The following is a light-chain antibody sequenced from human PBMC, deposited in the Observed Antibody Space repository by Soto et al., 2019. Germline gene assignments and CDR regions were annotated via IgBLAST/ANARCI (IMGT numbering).Light chain of an antibody. CDR1: QSISSN. J-gene: IGKJ2*01. V-gene: IGKV3D-15*01. CDR2: DAS. Sequence: EIVMTQSPATLSESPGETATLSCRASQSISSNLAWYQQKPGQAPRLVIYDASTRATGIPARFSGSGSGTEFTLTISSLQSEDFAVYYCQQCNNWPPAFGQGTKLEI. CDR3: QQCNNWPPA.